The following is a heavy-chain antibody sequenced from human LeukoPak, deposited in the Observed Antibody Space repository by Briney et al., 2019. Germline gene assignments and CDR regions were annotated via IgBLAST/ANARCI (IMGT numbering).Heavy chain of an antibody. CDR2: IYYSGST. J-gene: IGHJ3*02. CDR1: GGSISSYY. CDR3: ARERNNLAAIRMNAFDI. D-gene: IGHD2-15*01. Sequence: SETLSLTCTVSGGSISSYYWSWIRQPPGKGLEWIGYIYYSGSTNYNPSLKSRVTISVDTSKNQFSLKLSSVTAADTAVYYCARERNNLAAIRMNAFDIWGQGTMVTVSS. V-gene: IGHV4-59*01.